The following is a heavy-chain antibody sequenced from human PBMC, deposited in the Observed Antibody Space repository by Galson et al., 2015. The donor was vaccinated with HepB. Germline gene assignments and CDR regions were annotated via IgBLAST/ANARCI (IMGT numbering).Heavy chain of an antibody. Sequence: SLRLSCAASGFTFSSYSMNWVRQAPGKGLEWVSSISSSSSYIYYADSVKGRFTISRDNAKNSLYLQMNSLRAEDTAVYYCASEILGYCSGGSCPSHRNGDYWGQGTLVTVSS. CDR3: ASEILGYCSGGSCPSHRNGDY. CDR2: ISSSSSYI. V-gene: IGHV3-21*01. J-gene: IGHJ4*02. D-gene: IGHD2-15*01. CDR1: GFTFSSYS.